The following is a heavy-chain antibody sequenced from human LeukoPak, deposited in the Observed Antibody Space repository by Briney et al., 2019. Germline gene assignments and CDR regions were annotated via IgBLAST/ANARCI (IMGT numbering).Heavy chain of an antibody. CDR3: ARDRPYTGGWRGFDY. CDR1: GGTFSSYA. Sequence: EASVKVSCRASGGTFSSYAISWVRQAPGQGLEWMGGIIPMFGIANYAQKFQGRVTITADESTSTAYMELSSLRSEDTAVYYCARDRPYTGGWRGFDYWGQGTLVTVSS. V-gene: IGHV1-69*13. D-gene: IGHD6-19*01. CDR2: IIPMFGIA. J-gene: IGHJ4*02.